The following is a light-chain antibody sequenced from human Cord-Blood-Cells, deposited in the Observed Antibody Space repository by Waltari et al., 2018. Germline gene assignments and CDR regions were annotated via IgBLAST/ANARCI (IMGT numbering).Light chain of an antibody. CDR2: EGS. Sequence: QSALTQPPSVSGSPGQPTPISCTGTSTDRGRYNLVSWYQQHPGKAPKLMIYEGSKRPSGVSNRFSGSKSGDPASLTISGLQAEDEADYYCCSYAGSSTWVFGGGTMLTVL. CDR1: STDRGRYNL. V-gene: IGLV2-23*01. CDR3: CSYAGSSTWV. J-gene: IGLJ3*02.